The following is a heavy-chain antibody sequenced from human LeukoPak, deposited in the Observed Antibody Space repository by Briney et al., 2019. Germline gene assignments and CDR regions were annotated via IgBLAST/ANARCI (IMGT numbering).Heavy chain of an antibody. D-gene: IGHD6-6*01. V-gene: IGHV3-74*01. CDR1: GFTFSSYW. J-gene: IGHJ5*02. Sequence: GGSLRLSCAASGFTFSSYWVHWVRQAPGKGLVWVSRINSDGSSTSYADSVKGRFTISRDNAKNTLYLQMNSLRAEDTAVYYCARGRELVLRKYNWFDPWGQGTLVTVSS. CDR2: INSDGSST. CDR3: ARGRELVLRKYNWFDP.